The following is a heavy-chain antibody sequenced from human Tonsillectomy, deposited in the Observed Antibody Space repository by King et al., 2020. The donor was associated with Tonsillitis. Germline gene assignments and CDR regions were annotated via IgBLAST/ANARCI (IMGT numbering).Heavy chain of an antibody. J-gene: IGHJ5*02. Sequence: VQLVQSGAEVKKPGASVKVSCKASGYTFTGYYMHWVRQAPGQGLEWMGWINPNSGGTNYAQKFQGRVTMTRDTSISTAYMELSRLRSDDTAVYYCARDMTTVTIENWFDPWGQGTLVTVSS. D-gene: IGHD4-17*01. CDR1: GYTFTGYY. CDR2: INPNSGGT. V-gene: IGHV1-2*02. CDR3: ARDMTTVTIENWFDP.